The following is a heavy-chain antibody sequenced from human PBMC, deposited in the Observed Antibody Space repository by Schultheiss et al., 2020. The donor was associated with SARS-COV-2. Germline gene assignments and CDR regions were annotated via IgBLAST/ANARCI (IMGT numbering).Heavy chain of an antibody. J-gene: IGHJ6*02. CDR3: ARIYDRYYGMDV. CDR1: GFTFSSYW. V-gene: IGHV3-21*01. CDR2: ISSSSSYI. D-gene: IGHD3-22*01. Sequence: GESLKISCAASGFTFSSYWMSWVRQAPGKGLEWVSSISSSSSYIYYADSVKGRFTISRDNAKNSLYLQMNSLRAEDTAVYYCARIYDRYYGMDVWGQGTTVTVSS.